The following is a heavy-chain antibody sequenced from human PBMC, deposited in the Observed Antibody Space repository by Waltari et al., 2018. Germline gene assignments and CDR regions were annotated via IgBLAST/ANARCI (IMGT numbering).Heavy chain of an antibody. Sequence: EVQLVESGGGLVMPGGSLRLSCAASGFPFSSYSMNWVRQAPGTGLEGVSSISSSSSYIYYADAVKGRFTISRDNAKNSLYLQMNSLRAEDTAVYYCARAPDVVVVVAATYYYYGMDVWCQGTTVTVSS. CDR3: ARAPDVVVVVAATYYYYGMDV. CDR1: GFPFSSYS. D-gene: IGHD2-15*01. J-gene: IGHJ6*02. CDR2: ISSSSSYI. V-gene: IGHV3-21*01.